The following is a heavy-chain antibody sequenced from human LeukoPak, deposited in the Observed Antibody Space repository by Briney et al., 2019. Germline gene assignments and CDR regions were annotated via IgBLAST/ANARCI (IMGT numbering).Heavy chain of an antibody. CDR3: ARAFRGSGIPESDN. CDR2: IYYSGST. V-gene: IGHV4-59*01. Sequence: SETLSLTCTVSGGSISSYYWSWIRQPPGKGLEWIGYIYYSGSTNYNPSLKSRVTISVDTSKNQFSLKLSSVTAADTAVYYCARAFRGSGIPESDNWGQGTLVTVSS. D-gene: IGHD3-3*01. CDR1: GGSISSYY. J-gene: IGHJ4*02.